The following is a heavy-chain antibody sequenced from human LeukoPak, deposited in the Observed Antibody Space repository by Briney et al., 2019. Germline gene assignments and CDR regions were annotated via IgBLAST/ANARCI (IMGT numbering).Heavy chain of an antibody. Sequence: ETLSLTCTVSGGSISSYYWSWVRQAPGKGLEWVSAISGSGGSTYYADSVKGRFTISRDNSKNTLYLQMNSLRAEDTAVYYCAKVYSSRGTFDYWGQGTLVTVSS. V-gene: IGHV3-23*01. CDR2: ISGSGGST. CDR1: GGSISSYY. D-gene: IGHD6-13*01. J-gene: IGHJ4*02. CDR3: AKVYSSRGTFDY.